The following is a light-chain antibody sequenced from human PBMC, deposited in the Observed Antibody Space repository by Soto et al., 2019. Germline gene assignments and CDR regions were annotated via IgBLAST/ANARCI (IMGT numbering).Light chain of an antibody. Sequence: ELFWTQCPGTVSRSPGERAAAWRVGGPSVSSNFCAWYQQKPGQAPALVIYGASSRPTGIPDRFSRSGSRTDFTLTISRLEPEAFAVYYCQQYNNWPPWTVGQGTQVEI. V-gene: IGKV3-20*01. CDR3: QQYNNWPPWT. J-gene: IGKJ1*01. CDR2: GAS. CDR1: PSVSSNF.